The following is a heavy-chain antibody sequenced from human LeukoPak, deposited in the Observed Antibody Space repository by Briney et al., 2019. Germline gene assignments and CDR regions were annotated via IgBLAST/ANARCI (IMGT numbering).Heavy chain of an antibody. CDR1: GFTFSTYA. J-gene: IGHJ4*02. Sequence: PGGSLRLSCAASGFTFSTYAMHWVRQAPGKGLEYVSAISTNGDSTYYADSVKGRFTISRDNSKNTLFLQMGSLRADDMAVYYCARAYRAYYYGSGSYYLDYWGQGTLVTVSS. D-gene: IGHD3-10*01. CDR2: ISTNGDST. V-gene: IGHV3-64*02. CDR3: ARAYRAYYYGSGSYYLDY.